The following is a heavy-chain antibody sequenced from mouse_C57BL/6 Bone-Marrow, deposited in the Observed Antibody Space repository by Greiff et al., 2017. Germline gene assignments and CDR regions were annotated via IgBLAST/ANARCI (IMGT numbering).Heavy chain of an antibody. J-gene: IGHJ4*01. CDR1: GYAFTNYL. CDR2: INPGSGGT. CDR3: ARAADY. V-gene: IGHV1-54*01. Sequence: VQLKESGAELVRPGTSVKVSCKASGYAFTNYLIEWVKQRPGQGLEWIGVINPGSGGTNYNEKFKGKATLTADKSSSTAYMQLSSLTSEDSAVYFCARAADYWGQGTSVTVSS.